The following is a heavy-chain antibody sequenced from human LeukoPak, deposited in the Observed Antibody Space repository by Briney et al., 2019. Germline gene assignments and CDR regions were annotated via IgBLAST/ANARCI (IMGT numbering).Heavy chain of an antibody. J-gene: IGHJ4*02. V-gene: IGHV1-2*02. CDR3: ARETETGYYDSSGYYTKAYVYFFDY. CDR1: GYTFTGYY. Sequence: ASVKVSCKASGYTFTGYYMHWVRQAPGQGLEWMGWINPNSGGTNYAQKFQGRVTMTRDTSISTAYMELSRLRSDDTAAYYCARETETGYYDSSGYYTKAYVYFFDYWGQGTLVTVSS. D-gene: IGHD3-22*01. CDR2: INPNSGGT.